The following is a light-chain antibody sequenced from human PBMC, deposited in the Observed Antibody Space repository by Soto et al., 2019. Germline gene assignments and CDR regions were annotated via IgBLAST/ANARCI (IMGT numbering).Light chain of an antibody. Sequence: PGERASLSCGASQSISSSFLAWYQQKPGQAPRLLIYGASSRATGIPDRFSGTGSETDFTLTISRLEPEDFAVYYCQQFGSSPVAFGQGTKVDI. CDR2: GAS. CDR3: QQFGSSPVA. J-gene: IGKJ1*01. V-gene: IGKV3-20*01. CDR1: QSISSSF.